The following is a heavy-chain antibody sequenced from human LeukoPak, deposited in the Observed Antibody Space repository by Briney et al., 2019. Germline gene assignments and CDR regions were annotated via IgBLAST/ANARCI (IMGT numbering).Heavy chain of an antibody. CDR3: ARGEGRATIRRGYYFDY. CDR1: GGSISSSSYY. D-gene: IGHD5-12*01. J-gene: IGHJ4*02. Sequence: PSETLSLTCTVSGGSISSSSYYWGWIRQPPGKGLEWIGSIYYSGSTYYNASLRSRVTISKDTSKNHFSLTLTSVTPADTAMYYCARGEGRATIRRGYYFDYWGQGTLVTVSS. CDR2: IYYSGST. V-gene: IGHV4-39*07.